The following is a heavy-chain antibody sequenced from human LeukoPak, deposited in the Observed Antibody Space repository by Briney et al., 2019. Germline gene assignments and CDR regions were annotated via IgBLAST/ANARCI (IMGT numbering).Heavy chain of an antibody. CDR1: GGSISSSSYY. CDR3: AAYMVRGVIYAFDI. V-gene: IGHV4-39*01. D-gene: IGHD3-10*01. Sequence: SETLSLTCTVSGGSISSSSYYWGWIRQPPGKGLEWIGSIYYSGSTYYNPSLKSRVTISVDTSKNQFSLKLSSVTAADTAVYYCAAYMVRGVIYAFDIWGQGTMVTVSS. J-gene: IGHJ3*02. CDR2: IYYSGST.